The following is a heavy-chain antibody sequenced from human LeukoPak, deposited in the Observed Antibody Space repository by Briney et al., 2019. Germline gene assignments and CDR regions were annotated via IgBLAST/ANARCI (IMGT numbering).Heavy chain of an antibody. J-gene: IGHJ3*01. CDR3: TTGGLG. CDR1: GFTYISFSDAW. Sequence: GGSLRLSCAVSGFTYISFSDAWMSWVRQAPGKGLEWVGRIKSYSEGGTIDYAAPVKGRFTIARDDSKNTLYLQMNSLKTEDTGVYYCTTGGLGWGRGTKVTVSS. D-gene: IGHD3-16*01. V-gene: IGHV3-15*01. CDR2: IKSYSEGGTI.